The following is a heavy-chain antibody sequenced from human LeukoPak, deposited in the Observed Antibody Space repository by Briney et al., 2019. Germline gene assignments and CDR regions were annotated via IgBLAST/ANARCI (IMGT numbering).Heavy chain of an antibody. CDR1: GFTFTTYW. CDR3: ARDFKDRGF. Sequence: GGSLRLSCATSGFTFTTYWMHWVRQAPGKGLVWVSGISSDGSDTRYADFVKGRFTISRDNAKDTLYLQMGGLTADDTAVYYCARDFKDRGFWGQGTLVTVSS. CDR2: ISSDGSDT. V-gene: IGHV3-74*01. J-gene: IGHJ4*02. D-gene: IGHD3-10*01.